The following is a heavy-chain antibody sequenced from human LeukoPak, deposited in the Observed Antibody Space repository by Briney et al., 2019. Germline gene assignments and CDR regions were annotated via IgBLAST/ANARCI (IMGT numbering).Heavy chain of an antibody. V-gene: IGHV7-4-1*02. CDR1: GYTFTSYG. Sequence: ASVKVSCKASGYTFTSYGISWVRQAPGQGLEWMGWINTNTGNPTYAQGFTGRFVFSLDTSVSTAYLQISSLKAEDTAVYYCARSRSPREDYYYYYMDVWGKGTTVTVSS. CDR2: INTNTGNP. J-gene: IGHJ6*03. CDR3: ARSRSPREDYYYYYMDV.